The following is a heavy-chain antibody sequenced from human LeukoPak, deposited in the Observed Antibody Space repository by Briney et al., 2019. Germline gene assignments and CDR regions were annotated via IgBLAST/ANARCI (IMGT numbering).Heavy chain of an antibody. J-gene: IGHJ4*02. CDR3: ARAEYCGGDCYSVDY. CDR2: ISSSSSYI. D-gene: IGHD2-21*02. CDR1: GFTFSSYS. V-gene: IGHV3-21*01. Sequence: GGSLRLSCAASGFTFSSYSMNWVRQAPGKGLEWVSSISSSSSYIYYADSVKGRFTISRDNAKNSLYLQMNSLRAEDTAVYYCARAEYCGGDCYSVDYWGQGTLVTVSS.